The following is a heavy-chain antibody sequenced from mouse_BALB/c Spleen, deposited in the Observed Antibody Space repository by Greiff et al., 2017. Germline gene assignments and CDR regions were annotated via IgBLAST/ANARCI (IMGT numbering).Heavy chain of an antibody. D-gene: IGHD3-1*01. J-gene: IGHJ4*01. CDR2: ISSGGGST. V-gene: IGHV5-12-1*01. CDR3: ARHAQLGLRGYAMDY. Sequence: EVQRVESGGGLVKPGGSLKLSCAASGFTFSSYDMSWVRQTPEKRLEWVAYISSGGGSTYYPDTVKGRFTISRDNAKNTLYLQMSSLKSEDTAMYYCARHAQLGLRGYAMDYWGQGTSVTVSS. CDR1: GFTFSSYD.